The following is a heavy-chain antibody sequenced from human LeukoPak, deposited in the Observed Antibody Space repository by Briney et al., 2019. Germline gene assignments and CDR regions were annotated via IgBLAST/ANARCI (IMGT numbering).Heavy chain of an antibody. D-gene: IGHD3-3*01. CDR2: IYTSGST. CDR3: ARGILPPPHTDFWSGYYTPYFDY. CDR1: GGSISSYY. V-gene: IGHV4-4*07. Sequence: SETLSLTCTVSGGSISSYYWSWIRQPAGKGLEWIGRIYTSGSTNYNPSLKSRVTMSVDTSKNQFSLKLSSVTAADTAVYYCARGILPPPHTDFWSGYYTPYFDYWGQGTLVTVSS. J-gene: IGHJ4*02.